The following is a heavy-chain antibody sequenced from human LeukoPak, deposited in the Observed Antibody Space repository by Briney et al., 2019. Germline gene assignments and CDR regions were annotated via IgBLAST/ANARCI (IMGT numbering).Heavy chain of an antibody. V-gene: IGHV1-69*04. D-gene: IGHD5-24*01. CDR3: ARDRAPEMATNKFDY. CDR1: GGTFSSYA. CDR2: IIPILGIA. J-gene: IGHJ4*02. Sequence: ASVKVSCKASGGTFSSYAISWVRQAPGQGLEWMGRIIPILGIANYAQKFQGRVTITADKSTSTAYMELSSLRSEDTAVYYCARDRAPEMATNKFDYWGQGTLVTVSS.